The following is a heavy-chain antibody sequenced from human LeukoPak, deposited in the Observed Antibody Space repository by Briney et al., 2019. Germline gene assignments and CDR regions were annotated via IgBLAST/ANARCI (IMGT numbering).Heavy chain of an antibody. CDR2: IKSKTDGGTT. D-gene: IGHD4-17*01. CDR3: TTGNGDTGYFDY. V-gene: IGHV3-15*01. CDR1: GFTFSNAW. J-gene: IGHJ4*02. Sequence: PGGSLRLSCAASGFTFSNAWMSWVRQAPGKGLEWVGRIKSKTDGGTTDYAAPAKGRFTISRDDSKNTLYLQMNSLKTEDTAVYYCTTGNGDTGYFDYWGQGTLVTVSS.